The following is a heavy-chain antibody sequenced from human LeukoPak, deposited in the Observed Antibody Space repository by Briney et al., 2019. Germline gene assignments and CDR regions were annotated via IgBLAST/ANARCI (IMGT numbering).Heavy chain of an antibody. CDR1: GFTFSSYE. D-gene: IGHD2/OR15-2a*01. CDR2: ISSSGSTI. J-gene: IGHJ3*02. Sequence: PGGSLRLSCAASGFTFSSYEMHWVRQAPGKGLEWVSYISSSGSTIYYADSVKGRFTISRDNANNTLYLQMDSLRAEDTAVYYCARVGYYSTNAFDIWGQGTVVTVSS. CDR3: ARVGYYSTNAFDI. V-gene: IGHV3-48*03.